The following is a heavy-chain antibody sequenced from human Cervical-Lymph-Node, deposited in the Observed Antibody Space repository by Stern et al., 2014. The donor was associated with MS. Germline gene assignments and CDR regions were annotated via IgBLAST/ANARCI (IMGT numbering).Heavy chain of an antibody. J-gene: IGHJ5*02. Sequence: EVQLVESGGGLVQPGGSLRLSCAASGFTFSNYWMHWVRQAPGKGLVWVSRINSDGRTTDYADSVKGRFTISRDNAKNTLYLQMNSLRGDDTAVYYCARGSLLDCSSDRNTCSKEDWFDPWGQGTLATVSS. V-gene: IGHV3-74*02. CDR2: INSDGRTT. CDR3: ARGSLLDCSSDRNTCSKEDWFDP. D-gene: IGHD2-2*01. CDR1: GFTFSNYW.